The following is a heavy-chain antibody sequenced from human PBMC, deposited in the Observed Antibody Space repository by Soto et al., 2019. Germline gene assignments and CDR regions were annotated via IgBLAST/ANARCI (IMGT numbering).Heavy chain of an antibody. J-gene: IGHJ4*02. Sequence: EVQLVESGGGLVQPGGSLRLSCAASGFSFSSYSMNWVRQAPGKGLEWVSYISGSSITIYYADSVRGRFTISRDNAKNSLYLQMNSLRAEDTAVYYCARDIYYGSGSYEYHLDYWGQGILVTVSS. CDR1: GFSFSSYS. D-gene: IGHD3-10*01. V-gene: IGHV3-48*01. CDR2: ISGSSITI. CDR3: ARDIYYGSGSYEYHLDY.